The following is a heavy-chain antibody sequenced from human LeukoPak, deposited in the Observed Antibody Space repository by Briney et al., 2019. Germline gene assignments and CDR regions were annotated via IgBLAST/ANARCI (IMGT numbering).Heavy chain of an antibody. J-gene: IGHJ4*02. Sequence: SETLSLTCAVYGGSFSGYYWSWIRQPPGKGLEWIGEINRSGSTNFNPSLRSRVTISVDTSKNHFSLKLSSVTAADTAVYYCARGGQLLYWGQGTLVTPSS. CDR1: GGSFSGYY. CDR2: INRSGST. CDR3: ARGGQLLY. D-gene: IGHD2-2*01. V-gene: IGHV4-34*01.